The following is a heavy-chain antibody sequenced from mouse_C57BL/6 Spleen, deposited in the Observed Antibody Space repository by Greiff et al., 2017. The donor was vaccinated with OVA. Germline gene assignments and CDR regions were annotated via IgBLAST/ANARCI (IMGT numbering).Heavy chain of an antibody. CDR1: GYTFTDYY. J-gene: IGHJ3*01. V-gene: IGHV1-19*01. CDR3: ARMKTAQATWFAY. CDR2: INPYNGGT. Sequence: VQLQQSGPVLVKPGASVKMSCKASGYTFTDYYMNWVKQSHGQSLEWIGVINPYNGGTSYNQKFKGKATLTVAKSSSTAYMELNSLTSEDSAVYYCARMKTAQATWFAYWGQGTLVTVSA. D-gene: IGHD3-2*02.